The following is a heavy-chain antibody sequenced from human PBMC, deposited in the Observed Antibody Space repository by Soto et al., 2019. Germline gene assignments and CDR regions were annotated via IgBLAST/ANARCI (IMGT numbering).Heavy chain of an antibody. CDR1: GFAKACRA. CDR3: AADVPGNCRLSDF. CDR2: INTGNGNT. J-gene: IGHJ4*02. D-gene: IGHD2-15*01. Sequence: VKATSKAPGFAKACRAMWSTRHAPGQRLEWMGWINTGNGNTKYSQKFQGRVTITRDTSASTAYVELSSLRTEDTAVYYCAADVPGNCRLSDFWVLGTLVTVSS. V-gene: IGHV1-3*04.